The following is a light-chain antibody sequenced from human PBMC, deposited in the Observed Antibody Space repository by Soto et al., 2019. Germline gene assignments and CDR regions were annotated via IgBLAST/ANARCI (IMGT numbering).Light chain of an antibody. V-gene: IGKV3-11*01. Sequence: EIVLTQSPVTLSLSLGERVTLSCRASQSIGSYLGLLQQKPGQAPRLLIYDASKRATGIPGRFSGSGSGTDFTHTISSLEPEDFEVYYCHQRRNSSTFGQGTRLEIK. CDR3: HQRRNSST. J-gene: IGKJ5*01. CDR2: DAS. CDR1: QSIGSY.